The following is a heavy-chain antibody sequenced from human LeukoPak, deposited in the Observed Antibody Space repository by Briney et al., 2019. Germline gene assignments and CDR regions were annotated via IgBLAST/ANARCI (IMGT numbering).Heavy chain of an antibody. J-gene: IGHJ4*02. CDR1: GFTVSSNY. D-gene: IGHD3-3*01. V-gene: IGHV3-53*01. CDR2: IYSGGST. CDR3: ASKIVNYDFWSGYYSPPLGS. Sequence: GGSLRLSCAASGFTVSSNYMSWVRQAPGKGLEWVSIIYSGGSTYYADSVKGRFTISRDNSKNTLYLQMNSLRAEDTAVYYCASKIVNYDFWSGYYSPPLGSWGQGTLVTVSS.